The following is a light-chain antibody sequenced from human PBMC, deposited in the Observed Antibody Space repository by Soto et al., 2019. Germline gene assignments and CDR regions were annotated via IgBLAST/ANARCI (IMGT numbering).Light chain of an antibody. CDR3: QHYNSYSEA. Sequence: DIQMTQSPSTLSGSVGDRVTITCRVSQTISSWLAWYQQKPGKAPKLLIYKASTLKSGVPSRFSGSGSGTEFTLTISSLQPDDFTTYYCQHYNSYSEAFSQGTKVDIK. CDR1: QTISSW. CDR2: KAS. J-gene: IGKJ1*01. V-gene: IGKV1-5*03.